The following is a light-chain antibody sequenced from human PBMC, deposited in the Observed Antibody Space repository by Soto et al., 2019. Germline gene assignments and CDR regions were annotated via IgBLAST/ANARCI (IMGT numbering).Light chain of an antibody. V-gene: IGLV2-14*01. CDR1: SSDVGGYDY. J-gene: IGLJ1*01. CDR2: DVN. CDR3: SSYTSSSTLV. Sequence: QSVLTQPASVSGSPGQSITISYTGTSSDVGGYDYVSWYQQHPGKAPQLMIYDVNNRPSGVSNRFSGSKSGNTASLTISGLQAEDEADYYCSSYTSSSTLVFGTGTKLTVL.